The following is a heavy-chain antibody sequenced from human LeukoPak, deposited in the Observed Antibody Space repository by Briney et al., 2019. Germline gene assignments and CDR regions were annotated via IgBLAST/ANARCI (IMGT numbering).Heavy chain of an antibody. Sequence: GASVKVSCKASGYTFTGYYMHWVRQAPGQGLEWMGWINPNSGDTNYAQKVQGRVTMTRDTSISTAYMELSRLRSDDTAVYYCARDQSFPGSGWYVDYWGQGTLVTVSS. CDR2: INPNSGDT. CDR1: GYTFTGYY. J-gene: IGHJ4*02. D-gene: IGHD6-19*01. CDR3: ARDQSFPGSGWYVDY. V-gene: IGHV1-2*02.